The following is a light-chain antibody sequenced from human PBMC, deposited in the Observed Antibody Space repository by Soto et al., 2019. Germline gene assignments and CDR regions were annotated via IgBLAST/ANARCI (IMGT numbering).Light chain of an antibody. J-gene: IGKJ4*01. CDR1: QSVSVN. V-gene: IGKV3-15*01. Sequence: EIVMTQSPATLSVSPGERATLSCRASQSVSVNLAWYQQKPGQPPRLLIYGASTRATGIPARFSGSGSGTEFTLTINSLQSEDFAVYYCQQDNNWPPLTFGGWTKVEIK. CDR2: GAS. CDR3: QQDNNWPPLT.